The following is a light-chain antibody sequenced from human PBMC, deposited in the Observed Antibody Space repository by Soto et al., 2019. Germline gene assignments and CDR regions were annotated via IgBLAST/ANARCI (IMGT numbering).Light chain of an antibody. J-gene: IGKJ3*01. CDR3: QQRDDWAFT. CDR1: QSVTDY. CDR2: DAS. V-gene: IGKV3-11*01. Sequence: EIVLTQSPATLSLSPGEGATLSCRASQSVTDYLGWYQQRPGQPPRLLIYDASKRAAGVPPRFSGSGFGTDFTLTISSLEPEDFAVYCCQQRDDWAFTFGPGTKVDI.